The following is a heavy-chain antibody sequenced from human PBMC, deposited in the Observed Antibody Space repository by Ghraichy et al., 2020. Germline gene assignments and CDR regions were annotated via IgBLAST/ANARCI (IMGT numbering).Heavy chain of an antibody. J-gene: IGHJ6*02. D-gene: IGHD3-22*01. CDR1: GFTFSSYA. V-gene: IGHV3-30*04. CDR3: ARVEGMIVVEGGMDV. Sequence: GGSLRLSCAASGFTFSSYAMHWVRQAPGKGLEWVAVISYDGSNKYYADSVKGRFTISRDNSKNTLYLQMNSLRAEDTAVYYCARVEGMIVVEGGMDVWGQGTTVTVSS. CDR2: ISYDGSNK.